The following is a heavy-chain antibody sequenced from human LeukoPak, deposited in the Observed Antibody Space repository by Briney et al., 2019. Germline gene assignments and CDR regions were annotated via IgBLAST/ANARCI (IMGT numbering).Heavy chain of an antibody. CDR3: ARESPYYYDSSGYLDY. V-gene: IGHV4-59*01. J-gene: IGHJ4*02. Sequence: PSETLSLTCTVSGGSISSYYWSWIRQPPGKGLEWIGYIYYSGSTNYNPSLKSRVTISVDTSKNQFSLKLSSVSAADTAVYYCARESPYYYDSSGYLDYWGQGTLVTVSS. CDR1: GGSISSYY. D-gene: IGHD3-22*01. CDR2: IYYSGST.